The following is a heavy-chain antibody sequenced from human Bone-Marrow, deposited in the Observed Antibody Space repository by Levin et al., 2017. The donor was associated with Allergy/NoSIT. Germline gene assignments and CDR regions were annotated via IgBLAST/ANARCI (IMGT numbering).Heavy chain of an antibody. CDR3: ASFHIEVVASMPQHAFNI. J-gene: IGHJ3*02. V-gene: IGHV4-61*01. CDR2: TNYDGST. CDR1: GGSVSTYSYY. Sequence: TSSETLSLTCTVSGGSVSTYSYYWSWIRQPPGKGLEWIGYTNYDGSTTYNPSLKSRVAISLDTSKNQFSLRLTSVSAADTAIYYCASFHIEVVASMPQHAFNIWGQGTMVTVSS. D-gene: IGHD2-21*01.